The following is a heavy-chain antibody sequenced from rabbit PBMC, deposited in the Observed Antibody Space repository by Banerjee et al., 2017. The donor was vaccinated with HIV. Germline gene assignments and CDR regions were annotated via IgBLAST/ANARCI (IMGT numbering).Heavy chain of an antibody. D-gene: IGHD4-1*01. J-gene: IGHJ3*01. CDR1: GFSFSTYY. CDR3: TRGLVAGVLSL. Sequence: QSLEESGGDLVKPGASLTLTCTASGFSFSTYYMCWVRQAPGKGLEWIAFLFPIYGATDYASWVNGRFTVSLDNAQNTVFLQMTSLTAADTATYFCTRGLVAGVLSLWGQGTLVTVS. V-gene: IGHV1S40*01. CDR2: LFPIYGAT.